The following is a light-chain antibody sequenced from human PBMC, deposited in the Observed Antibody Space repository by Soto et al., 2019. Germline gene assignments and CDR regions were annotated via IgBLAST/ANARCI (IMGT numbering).Light chain of an antibody. CDR2: GAS. Sequence: EIVLTQFPGTLSLSPGERATLSCRASQSVSSNHLAWYQQRPGQPPNLLIFGASNRAPGIPDRFSGSGSGTDFTLTISRLEPEDFAVYYCQQYGSSIKTFGQGTKVDIK. J-gene: IGKJ1*01. CDR1: QSVSSNH. CDR3: QQYGSSIKT. V-gene: IGKV3-20*01.